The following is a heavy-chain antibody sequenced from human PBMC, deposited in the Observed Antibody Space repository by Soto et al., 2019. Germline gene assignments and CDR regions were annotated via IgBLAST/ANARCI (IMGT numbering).Heavy chain of an antibody. CDR1: GGSISSGYY. J-gene: IGHJ4*02. Sequence: QVQLQESGPGLVKPSQTLSLTCTVSGGSISSGYYWSWIRQHPGKDLEWIGYIYYSGNTKYNPSLKSRVTISADTSKNQFSLKLSSVTAADTAVYYCTTDPPGGYWGQGTLVTVSS. CDR2: IYYSGNT. V-gene: IGHV4-31*03. CDR3: TTDPPGGY.